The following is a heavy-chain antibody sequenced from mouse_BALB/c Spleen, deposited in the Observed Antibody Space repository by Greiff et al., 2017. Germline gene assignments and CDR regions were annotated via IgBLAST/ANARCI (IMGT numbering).Heavy chain of an antibody. J-gene: IGHJ1*01. CDR3: ARHEIYYGSSYWYFDV. CDR1: GFTFSSYT. CDR2: ISNGGGST. V-gene: IGHV5-12-2*01. D-gene: IGHD1-1*01. Sequence: EVMLVESGGGLVQPGGSLKLSCAASGFTFSSYTMSWVRQTPEKRLEWVAYISNGGGSTYYPDTVKGRFTISRDNAKNTLYLQMSSLKSEDTAMYYCARHEIYYGSSYWYFDVWGAGTTVTVSS.